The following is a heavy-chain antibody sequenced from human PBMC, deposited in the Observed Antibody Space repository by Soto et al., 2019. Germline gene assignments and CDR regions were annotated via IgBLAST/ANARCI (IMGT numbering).Heavy chain of an antibody. V-gene: IGHV4-39*01. CDR1: GGSITIDNYY. Sequence: QLQLQESGPGLVKPSETLSLTCSVSGGSITIDNYYWGWIRQPPGKALEWIATIYYTGTTYYSTPLKTRATVSTDTSNNQISLRLTSVTAADTAVSYCARIFGCFDDHFEDWGQGVLVTVSS. CDR3: ARIFGCFDDHFED. CDR2: IYYTGTT. J-gene: IGHJ1*01. D-gene: IGHD3-3*01.